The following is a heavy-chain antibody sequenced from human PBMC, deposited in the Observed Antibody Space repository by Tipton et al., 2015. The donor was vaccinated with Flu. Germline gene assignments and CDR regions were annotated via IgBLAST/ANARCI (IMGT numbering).Heavy chain of an antibody. Sequence: SLRLSCAASGFTFSDYSVSWVRQAPGKGLEWVSVISSSGTYINYADSVKGRFTMSRDNAENSLSLQMNSLRAEDTAVYYCARGGKTVLNWFDSWGQGILVTVSS. D-gene: IGHD4-23*01. V-gene: IGHV3-21*06. CDR2: ISSSGTYI. CDR1: GFTFSDYS. CDR3: ARGGKTVLNWFDS. J-gene: IGHJ5*01.